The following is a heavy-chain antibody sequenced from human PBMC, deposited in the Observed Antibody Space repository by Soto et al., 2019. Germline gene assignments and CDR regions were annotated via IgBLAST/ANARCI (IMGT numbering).Heavy chain of an antibody. D-gene: IGHD2-15*01. CDR1: GFTFRNNG. J-gene: IGHJ6*02. CDR3: ERDRVQMVDGLDV. CDR2: IWYDGINK. V-gene: IGHV3-33*01. Sequence: ESGGGVVHPGMSLRLSCSASGFTFRNNGMHWVRQAPGKGLEWVAVIWYDGINKYYADAVKGRFIISRDNSKNTVYLQMNSLRAEDTAVYYCERDRVQMVDGLDVCGQGTTVTVSS.